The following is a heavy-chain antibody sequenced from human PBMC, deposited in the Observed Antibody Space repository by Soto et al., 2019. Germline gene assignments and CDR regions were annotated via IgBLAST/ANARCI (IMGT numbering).Heavy chain of an antibody. CDR1: GGSISSHNYH. J-gene: IGHJ4*02. Sequence: PSETLSLTCTVSGGSISSHNYHWGWISQPPGKGLDWIGTIYYSRTTYYKPSLKSRVTISVDTSKNQFSLKLISVTAADTAVYYCTKVRADYYDSRGPNYWGQGTLVTVSS. CDR2: IYYSRTT. D-gene: IGHD3-22*01. V-gene: IGHV4-39*01. CDR3: TKVRADYYDSRGPNY.